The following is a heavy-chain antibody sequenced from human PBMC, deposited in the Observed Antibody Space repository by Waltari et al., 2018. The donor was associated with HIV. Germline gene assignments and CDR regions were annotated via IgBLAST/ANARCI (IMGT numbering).Heavy chain of an antibody. CDR3: ARDIASPVGMATNRPDWFDP. V-gene: IGHV3-7*01. CDR1: GFTFSSFW. Sequence: EVQLVESGGGLVQPGGSLRVSCVASGFTFSSFWMSWVRQAPGKGLEWVANIKQDGGEKYYVDSVKGRFTISRDNAKNSMYLQMNSLRAEDTAVYYCARDIASPVGMATNRPDWFDPWGQGTLVTVSS. D-gene: IGHD5-12*01. J-gene: IGHJ5*02. CDR2: IKQDGGEK.